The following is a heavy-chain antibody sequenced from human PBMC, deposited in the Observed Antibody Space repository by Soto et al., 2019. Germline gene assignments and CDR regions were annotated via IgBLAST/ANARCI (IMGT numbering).Heavy chain of an antibody. V-gene: IGHV4-30-2*01. J-gene: IGHJ5*02. Sequence: SETLSLTCAVSGGSISSGGYSWSWIRQPPGKGLEWIGYIYHSGSTYYNPSLKSRVTISVDRSKNQFSLKLSSVTAADTAVYYCATLGYCSSTSCYKVLDPWGQGTLVTVSS. CDR3: ATLGYCSSTSCYKVLDP. CDR1: GGSISSGGYS. D-gene: IGHD2-2*02. CDR2: IYHSGST.